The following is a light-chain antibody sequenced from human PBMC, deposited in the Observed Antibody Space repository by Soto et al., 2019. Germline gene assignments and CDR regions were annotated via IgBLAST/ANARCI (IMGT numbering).Light chain of an antibody. CDR2: TTN. Sequence: QSVLTQPHSASGTPGQRVTISCSGSSSNIGTSSVHWFQQLPGTAPKLLISTTNQRPSGVPERFSGSKSGTSASLAISGLQSEDEADYYCAEWDDSLKGHVFGTGPRSPS. J-gene: IGLJ1*01. CDR1: SSNIGTSS. V-gene: IGLV1-44*01. CDR3: AEWDDSLKGHV.